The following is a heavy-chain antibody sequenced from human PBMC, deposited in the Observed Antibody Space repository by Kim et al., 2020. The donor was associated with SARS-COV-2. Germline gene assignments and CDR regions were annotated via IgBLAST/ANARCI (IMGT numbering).Heavy chain of an antibody. Sequence: GGSLRLSCAASGFTFGDYAMHWVRQAPGKGLEWVSGISWNSGSIGYADSVKGRFTISRDNAKNSLYLQMNSLRAEDTALYYCAKDPHQLERRVGAFDIWGQGTIVTVSS. D-gene: IGHD1-1*01. J-gene: IGHJ3*02. CDR2: ISWNSGSI. V-gene: IGHV3-9*01. CDR3: AKDPHQLERRVGAFDI. CDR1: GFTFGDYA.